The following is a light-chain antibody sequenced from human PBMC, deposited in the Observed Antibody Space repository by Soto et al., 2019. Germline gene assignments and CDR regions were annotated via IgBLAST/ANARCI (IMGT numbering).Light chain of an antibody. CDR3: QQYNSYPWT. CDR1: QSISSW. V-gene: IGKV1-5*01. CDR2: DAS. J-gene: IGKJ1*01. Sequence: DFQMTQSPSTLSASVGDRVTITCRASQSISSWLAWYQQKPGKAPKLLIYDASSLESGVPSRFSGSGSGTEFTLTISSLQPDDFATYYCQQYNSYPWTFGQGTKVDNK.